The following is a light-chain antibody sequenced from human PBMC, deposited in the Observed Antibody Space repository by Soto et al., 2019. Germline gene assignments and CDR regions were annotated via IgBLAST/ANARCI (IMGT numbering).Light chain of an antibody. V-gene: IGLV1-40*01. CDR1: SSNLGAGYD. CDR3: QSYDRSLIVSKV. J-gene: IGLJ1*01. CDR2: ANS. Sequence: QSSLTQPPSASGAPGQRVTIACSGSSSNLGAGYDVQWYRQFPGTAPKLLIYANSVRPSGVPDRFSGSKSGTSASLAITGLQAEDEADYYCQSYDRSLIVSKVFGTGTKVTV.